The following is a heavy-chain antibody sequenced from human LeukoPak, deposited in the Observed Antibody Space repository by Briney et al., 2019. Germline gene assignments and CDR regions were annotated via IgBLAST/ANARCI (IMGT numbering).Heavy chain of an antibody. J-gene: IGHJ4*02. D-gene: IGHD3-10*01. CDR3: AKSMVRGIIILDFDY. V-gene: IGHV3-23*01. CDR2: LSGRGDST. Sequence: QPGGSLRLSCAASGFTFSNYAMTWVRQAPGKGLEWVSALSGRGDSTYYADSVKGRFTISRDNSKNTLYLQMNSLRAEDTAVYYCAKSMVRGIIILDFDYWGQGTLVTVSS. CDR1: GFTFSNYA.